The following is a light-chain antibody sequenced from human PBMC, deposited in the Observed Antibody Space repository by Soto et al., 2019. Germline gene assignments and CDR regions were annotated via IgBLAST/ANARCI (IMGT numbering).Light chain of an antibody. CDR3: QQANSFPLT. J-gene: IGKJ4*01. Sequence: DIQVTQSPSSVSASVGDRVTITCRASQDINNWLAWYQQKPGKAPKLLIYTTSNLQSGVPSRFSGSGSGTDFTLTISSLQPEDFATYYCQQANSFPLTFGGGTKVETK. CDR1: QDINNW. CDR2: TTS. V-gene: IGKV1D-12*01.